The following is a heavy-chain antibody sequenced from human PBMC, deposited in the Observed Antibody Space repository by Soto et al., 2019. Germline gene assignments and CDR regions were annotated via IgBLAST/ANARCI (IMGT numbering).Heavy chain of an antibody. J-gene: IGHJ4*02. Sequence: SETLSLTCTVSGGSISSGGYYWSWIRQHPGKGLEWIGYIYYSGSTYYNPSLKSRVTLSVDTSKNQFSLKLSSVTAADTAVYYCARGVGGYDILTGYPFFDYWGQGTLVTVSS. CDR2: IYYSGST. D-gene: IGHD3-9*01. CDR1: GGSISSGGYY. V-gene: IGHV4-31*03. CDR3: ARGVGGYDILTGYPFFDY.